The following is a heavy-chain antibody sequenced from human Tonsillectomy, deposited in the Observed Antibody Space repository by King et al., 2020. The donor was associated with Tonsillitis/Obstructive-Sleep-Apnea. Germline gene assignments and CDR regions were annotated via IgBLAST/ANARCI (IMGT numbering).Heavy chain of an antibody. CDR3: ARVPPEYSSGWYYFDY. V-gene: IGHV3-30*04. Sequence: VQLVESGGGVVQPGRSLRLSCAASGFTFSSYAMHWVRQAPGKGLEWVAVISYDGSNKYYADSVKGRFTISRDNSKNTLYLQMDSLRAEDTAVYYCARVPPEYSSGWYYFDYWGQGTLVTVSS. CDR2: ISYDGSNK. J-gene: IGHJ4*02. D-gene: IGHD6-19*01. CDR1: GFTFSSYA.